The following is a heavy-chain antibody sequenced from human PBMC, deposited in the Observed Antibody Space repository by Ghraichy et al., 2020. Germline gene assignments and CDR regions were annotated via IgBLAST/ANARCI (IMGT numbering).Heavy chain of an antibody. CDR3: AKAGLGGYYYYGMDV. CDR2: ISGSDGNT. J-gene: IGHJ6*02. D-gene: IGHD2-15*01. CDR1: GFTFINYA. Sequence: GESLNISCAASGFTFINYAMSWVRQAPGKGLEWVSVISGSDGNTYYVDSVKGRFTISRDNSKNTLYLQMNSLRAEDTAVYYCAKAGLGGYYYYGMDVWGQGTTVTVS. V-gene: IGHV3-23*01.